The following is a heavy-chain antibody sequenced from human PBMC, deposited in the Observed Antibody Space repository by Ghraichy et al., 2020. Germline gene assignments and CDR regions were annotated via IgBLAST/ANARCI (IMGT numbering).Heavy chain of an antibody. CDR1: GFTFSSYA. V-gene: IGHV3-23*01. CDR2: ISGSGGST. CDR3: AHLIGSTSAPGAFDI. D-gene: IGHD2-2*01. J-gene: IGHJ3*02. Sequence: GSLNISCAASGFTFSSYAMSWVRQAPGKGLEWVSAISGSGGSTYYADSVKGRFTISRDNSKNTLYLQMNSLRAEDTAVYYCAHLIGSTSAPGAFDIWGQGTMVTVSS.